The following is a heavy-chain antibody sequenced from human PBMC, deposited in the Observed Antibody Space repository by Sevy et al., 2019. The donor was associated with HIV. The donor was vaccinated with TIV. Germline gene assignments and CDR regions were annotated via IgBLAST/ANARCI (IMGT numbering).Heavy chain of an antibody. D-gene: IGHD5-12*01. J-gene: IGHJ6*01. CDR3: VRNRDDSSGFGLDV. CDR1: GFTFSRFW. V-gene: IGHV3-7*01. CDR2: IKEDGSEK. Sequence: GGSLRLSCAGSGFTFSRFWMSWVRHAPGQGLQWVANIKEDGSEKYYVDSVKGRFIISRDNAKKSLFLQMNSLRAEDTAVYYCVRNRDDSSGFGLDVWGQGTTVTVSS.